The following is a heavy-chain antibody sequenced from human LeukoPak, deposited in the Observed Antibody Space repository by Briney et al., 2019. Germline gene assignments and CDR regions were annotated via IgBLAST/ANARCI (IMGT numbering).Heavy chain of an antibody. J-gene: IGHJ4*02. Sequence: SETLSLTCSVSGCSISSSYRSWIRQPPGKGLEWIGYIHYSGGSNYNPSLRSRVTISIDTTKNQFSLKLSTVTAADTAVYYCARRAGTNLTPYYFDYWGQGTLVTVSS. V-gene: IGHV4-59*08. D-gene: IGHD2-8*01. CDR1: GCSISSSY. CDR3: ARRAGTNLTPYYFDY. CDR2: IHYSGGS.